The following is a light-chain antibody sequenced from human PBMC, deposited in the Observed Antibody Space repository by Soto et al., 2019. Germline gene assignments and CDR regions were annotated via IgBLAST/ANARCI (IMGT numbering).Light chain of an antibody. CDR1: QSVTSSY. CDR3: QQYGISPYT. CDR2: EAS. Sequence: EVVLTQSPGTLSLSPGERATLSCRASQSVTSSYLVWYQQKPGQAPRLLIYEASNRATGIPDRFSGSGSGADFTLTISRLEPEDFAIYYCQQYGISPYTFGQGTKLDI. J-gene: IGKJ2*01. V-gene: IGKV3-20*01.